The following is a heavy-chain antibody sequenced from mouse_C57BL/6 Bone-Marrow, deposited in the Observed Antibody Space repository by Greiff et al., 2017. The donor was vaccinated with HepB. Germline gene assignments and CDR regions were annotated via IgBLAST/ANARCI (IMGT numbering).Heavy chain of an antibody. D-gene: IGHD2-10*02. V-gene: IGHV5-17*02. Sequence: EVKLMESGGGLVQPGGSRKLSCAVSGFTLSSFGIHWVRQAPEKGLEWVAYISSGGTTIYYADTVKGRFTLSRDNPRNTLFLQMTSLRSEDTAMYYCAKYGNYVGYAMDYWGQGTSVTVSS. CDR3: AKYGNYVGYAMDY. J-gene: IGHJ4*01. CDR2: ISSGGTTI. CDR1: GFTLSSFG.